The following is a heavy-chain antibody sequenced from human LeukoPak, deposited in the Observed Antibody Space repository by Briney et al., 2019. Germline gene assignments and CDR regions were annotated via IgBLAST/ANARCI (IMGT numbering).Heavy chain of an antibody. CDR2: INRDGSEK. Sequence: GGSLRLSCAVSGFPFSTFWMSWVRQAPGKGLEWVANINRDGSEKYYVDSVRGRFAISRDNAKNSLYLQMNSLRAEDTAVYYCARPRILNYDFWSGDAFDIWGQGTMVTVSS. D-gene: IGHD3-3*01. CDR3: ARPRILNYDFWSGDAFDI. J-gene: IGHJ3*02. CDR1: GFPFSTFW. V-gene: IGHV3-7*01.